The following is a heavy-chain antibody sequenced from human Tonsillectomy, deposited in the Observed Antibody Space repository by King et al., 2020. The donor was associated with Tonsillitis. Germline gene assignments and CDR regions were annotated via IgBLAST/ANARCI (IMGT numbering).Heavy chain of an antibody. CDR2: ISDNGGIT. V-gene: IGHV3-64D*06. D-gene: IGHD1-14*01. CDR1: GFTFSDYA. J-gene: IGHJ4*02. CDR3: TTTAH. Sequence: QLVESGGGLVQPGGSLRLSCSTSGFTFSDYAMHWVRQASGKGLEYVSAISDNGGITYYADSVKGRFTISRDNPKNTLYLQMSSLSPGDTAVYYCTTTAHWGQGTLVTVSS.